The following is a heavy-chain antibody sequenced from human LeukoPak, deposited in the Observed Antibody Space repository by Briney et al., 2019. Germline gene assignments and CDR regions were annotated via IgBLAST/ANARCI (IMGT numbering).Heavy chain of an antibody. J-gene: IGHJ3*02. CDR1: GGSISSGGYY. CDR2: IYYSGST. V-gene: IGHV4-31*03. Sequence: SDTLSLTCTVSGGSISSGGYYWSWIRKHPGKGLEWNGDIYYSGSTYYNPSLKSRVTISVDTSKNHFSLKLSSVTAADTAVYYCAREGYYDSSGYWAFDIWGQGTMVTVSS. D-gene: IGHD3-22*01. CDR3: AREGYYDSSGYWAFDI.